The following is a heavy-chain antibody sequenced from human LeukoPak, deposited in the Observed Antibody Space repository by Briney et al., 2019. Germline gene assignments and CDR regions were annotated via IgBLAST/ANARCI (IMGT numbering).Heavy chain of an antibody. Sequence: GGSLRLSRAASGFTFSSYSMNWVRQAPGKGLEWVSSISSSSSYIYYADSVKGRFTISRDNAKNSLYLQMNSLRAEDTAVYYCARAGYSSGWLFDYWGQGTLVTVSS. CDR3: ARAGYSSGWLFDY. D-gene: IGHD6-19*01. CDR1: GFTFSSYS. V-gene: IGHV3-21*01. CDR2: ISSSSSYI. J-gene: IGHJ4*02.